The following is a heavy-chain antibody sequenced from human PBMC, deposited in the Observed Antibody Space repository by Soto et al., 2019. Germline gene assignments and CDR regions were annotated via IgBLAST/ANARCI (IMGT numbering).Heavy chain of an antibody. J-gene: IGHJ5*02. CDR2: INPSGGST. CDR3: AREAMYYDFWSGPPFDP. Sequence: ASVKVSCKVSGYTFTSYYMHWVRQAPGQGLEWMGIINPSGGSTSYAQKFQGRVTMTRDTSTSTVYMELSSLRSEDTAVYYCAREAMYYDFWSGPPFDPWGQGTLVTVSS. V-gene: IGHV1-46*01. D-gene: IGHD3-3*01. CDR1: GYTFTSYY.